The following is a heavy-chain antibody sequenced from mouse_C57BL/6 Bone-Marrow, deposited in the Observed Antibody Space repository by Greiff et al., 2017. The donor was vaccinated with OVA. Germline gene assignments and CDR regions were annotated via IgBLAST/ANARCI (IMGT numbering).Heavy chain of an antibody. J-gene: IGHJ3*01. CDR2: ISNGGGST. D-gene: IGHD2-2*01. Sequence: EVKLVESGGGLVQPGGSLKLSCAASGFTFSDYYMYWVRQTPEKRLEWVAYISNGGGSTYYPDTVKGRFTISRDNAKNTLYLQMSRLKSEDTAMYYCARHSYYGYDGFAYWGQGTLVTVSA. CDR3: ARHSYYGYDGFAY. CDR1: GFTFSDYY. V-gene: IGHV5-12*01.